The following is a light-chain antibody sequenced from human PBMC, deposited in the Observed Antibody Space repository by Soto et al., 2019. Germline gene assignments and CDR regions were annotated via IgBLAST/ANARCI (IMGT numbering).Light chain of an antibody. CDR1: QSISRY. J-gene: IGKJ3*01. CDR2: DAS. CDR3: RQRSLVR. V-gene: IGKV3-11*01. Sequence: LKQSVASLSLYKGERATLFGRASQSISRYLAWYQHKPGHAPRLLISDASNRGTGTPSRCSGSGSGTDFTLTIIQPEPVETECCSLRQRSLVRFGHVTIVDI.